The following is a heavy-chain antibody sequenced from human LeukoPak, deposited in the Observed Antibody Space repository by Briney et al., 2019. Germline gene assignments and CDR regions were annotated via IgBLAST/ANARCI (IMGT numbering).Heavy chain of an antibody. CDR1: GGTFSSYA. V-gene: IGHV1-69*05. CDR3: ARNQLVRHYYYYMDV. D-gene: IGHD6-13*01. CDR2: IIPIFGTA. Sequence: ASVKVSCKASGGTFSSYAISWVRQAPGQGLEWMGGIIPIFGTANYAQKFQGRVTITTDESTSTAYMELSSLRSEDTAVYYCARNQLVRHYYYYMDVWGKGTTVTVSS. J-gene: IGHJ6*03.